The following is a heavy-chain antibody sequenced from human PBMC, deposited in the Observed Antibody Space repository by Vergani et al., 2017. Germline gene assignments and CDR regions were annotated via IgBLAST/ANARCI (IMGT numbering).Heavy chain of an antibody. CDR3: ARDMVRGVTKYDAFDI. CDR2: IYYSGST. V-gene: IGHV4-59*01. Sequence: QVQLQESGPGLVKPSETLSLTCTVSGGSISSYYWSWIRQPPGKGLEWSGYIYYSGSTNYNPSLKSRVTISVDTSKNQFSLKLSSVTAADTAVYYCARDMVRGVTKYDAFDIWGQGTMVTVSS. D-gene: IGHD3-10*01. CDR1: GGSISSYY. J-gene: IGHJ3*02.